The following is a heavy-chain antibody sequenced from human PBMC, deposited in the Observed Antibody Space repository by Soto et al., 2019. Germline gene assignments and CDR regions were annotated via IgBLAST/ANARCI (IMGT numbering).Heavy chain of an antibody. V-gene: IGHV4-59*01. CDR2: IYYSGST. J-gene: IGHJ4*02. CDR3: AIDHCSSHSGLKDC. D-gene: IGHD2-2*01. Sequence: SETLSLTCTVSGGSISSYYWSGIRQPPGKGLEWIGYIYYSGSTNYNPSLKSRVTISVDTSKNQFSLKLSSVTAADTAVYYCAIDHCSSHSGLKDCWGQGSL. CDR1: GGSISSYY.